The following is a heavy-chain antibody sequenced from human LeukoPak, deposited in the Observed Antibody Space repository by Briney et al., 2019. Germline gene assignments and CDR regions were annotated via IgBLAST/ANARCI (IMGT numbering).Heavy chain of an antibody. CDR1: GFTVSSNY. V-gene: IGHV3-53*01. CDR3: AKIHQNRVVVGAKGAFDI. Sequence: GGSLRHSCAASGFTVSSNYMSWVRQAPWEWLEWVSVIYSGGSTYYADSGKGRFTIYRDTSKDTVYLQIDSLKAEDTAIYYCAKIHQNRVVVGAKGAFDIWGQGTVVTVSS. D-gene: IGHD2-15*01. CDR2: IYSGGST. J-gene: IGHJ3*02.